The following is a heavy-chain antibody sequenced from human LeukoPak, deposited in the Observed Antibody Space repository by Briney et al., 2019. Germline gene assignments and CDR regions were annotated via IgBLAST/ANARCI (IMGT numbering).Heavy chain of an antibody. Sequence: GGSLRLSCAASGFTFSSYGMHWVRQAPGKGLEWVAFIRYDGSNKYYADSVKGRFTISRDNSKNTLYLQMNSLRAEDTAVYYCAKVMSMVRGADFNYYYYGMDVWGQGTTVTVSS. CDR1: GFTFSSYG. D-gene: IGHD3-10*01. CDR3: AKVMSMVRGADFNYYYYGMDV. J-gene: IGHJ6*02. V-gene: IGHV3-30*02. CDR2: IRYDGSNK.